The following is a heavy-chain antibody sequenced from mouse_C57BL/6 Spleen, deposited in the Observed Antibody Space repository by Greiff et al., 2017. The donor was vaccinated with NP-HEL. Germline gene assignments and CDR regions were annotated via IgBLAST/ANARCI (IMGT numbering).Heavy chain of an antibody. Sequence: ESGPGLVKPSQSLSLTCSVTGYSITSGYYWNWIRQFPGNKLEWMGYISYDGSNNYNPSRKNRNSITRDTSKNQFFLKLNSVTTEDTATYYCARYYGSSPAWFAYWGQGTQVTVSA. J-gene: IGHJ3*01. CDR2: ISYDGSN. V-gene: IGHV3-6*01. D-gene: IGHD1-1*01. CDR1: GYSITSGYY. CDR3: ARYYGSSPAWFAY.